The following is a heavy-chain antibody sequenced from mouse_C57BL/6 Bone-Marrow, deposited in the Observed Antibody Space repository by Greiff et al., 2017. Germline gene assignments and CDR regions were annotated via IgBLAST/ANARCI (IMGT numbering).Heavy chain of an antibody. J-gene: IGHJ1*03. V-gene: IGHV1-87*01. CDR1: YTFSRRVH. Sequence: VKLVESGPELARPWASVKISCQAFYTFSRRVHFAIRDTNYWMQWVKQRPGQGLEWIGAIYPGNGDTSYNQKFKGKATLTADKSSSTAYMQLSSLTSEDSAVYYCAWNGYGPYWYFDVWGTGTTVTVSS. CDR3: SEDSAVYYCAWNGYGPYWYFDV. CDR2: GQGLEWIG. D-gene: IGHD2-2*01.